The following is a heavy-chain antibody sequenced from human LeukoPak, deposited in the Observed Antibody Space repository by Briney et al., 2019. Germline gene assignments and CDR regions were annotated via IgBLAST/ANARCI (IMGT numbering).Heavy chain of an antibody. CDR2: MNPNSGNT. Sequence: ASVKVSCKSSGYTFTSYDINWVRQATGQGHEWMGWMNPNSGNTGYAQKFQGRVTMTRNTSISTAYMELSSLRSEDTTVYYCARGRVGALDYWGQGTLVTVSS. J-gene: IGHJ4*02. D-gene: IGHD1-26*01. CDR3: ARGRVGALDY. CDR1: GYTFTSYD. V-gene: IGHV1-8*01.